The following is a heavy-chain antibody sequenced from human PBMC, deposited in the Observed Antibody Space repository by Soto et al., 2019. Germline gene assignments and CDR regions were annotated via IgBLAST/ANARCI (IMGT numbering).Heavy chain of an antibody. J-gene: IGHJ6*02. CDR2: IIPIFGTA. Sequence: SVKVSCKASGGTFSSYAISWVRQAPGQGLEWMGGIIPIFGTANYAQKFQGRVTITADESTSTAYMELSSLRSEDTAVYYCARDCSSTSCSTYYYYGMDVWGQGTTVTVSS. D-gene: IGHD2-2*02. CDR3: ARDCSSTSCSTYYYYGMDV. V-gene: IGHV1-69*13. CDR1: GGTFSSYA.